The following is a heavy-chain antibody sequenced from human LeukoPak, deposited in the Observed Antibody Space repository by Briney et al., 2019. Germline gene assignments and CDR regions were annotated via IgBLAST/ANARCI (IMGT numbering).Heavy chain of an antibody. CDR2: ISSSSSYI. J-gene: IGHJ4*02. V-gene: IGHV3-21*01. Sequence: PGGSLRLSCAASGFTFSSYSMNWVRQAPGKGLEWVSSISSSSSYIYYADSVKGRFTISRDNAKNSLSLQMNSLRAEDTAVYYCATEGQQLVFWGQGTLVTVSS. CDR1: GFTFSSYS. D-gene: IGHD6-13*01. CDR3: ATEGQQLVF.